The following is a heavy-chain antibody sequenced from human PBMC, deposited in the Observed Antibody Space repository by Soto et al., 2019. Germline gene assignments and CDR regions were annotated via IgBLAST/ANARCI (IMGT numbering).Heavy chain of an antibody. D-gene: IGHD3-9*01. CDR1: GGSVSSSSYY. J-gene: IGHJ4*02. CDR2: VYYSGST. V-gene: IGHV4-39*01. Sequence: SETLSLTCTVSGGSVSSSSYYWGWIRQPPGKGLEWIGSVYYSGSTYYNPSLKSRVTISVDKSKNQFSLKLSSVTAADTAVYYCARLEGLATISYYFDYWGQGTLVTVSS. CDR3: ARLEGLATISYYFDY.